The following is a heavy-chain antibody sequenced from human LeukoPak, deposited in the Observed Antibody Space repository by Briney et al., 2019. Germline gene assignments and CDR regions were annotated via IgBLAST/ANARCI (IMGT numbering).Heavy chain of an antibody. D-gene: IGHD3-10*01. V-gene: IGHV4-31*03. CDR2: IYYSGSP. CDR3: ARDHHGSGSYGAYYYGMDV. J-gene: IGHJ6*01. Sequence: SETLSLTCIVSVGSISSGGYYWRWIRQPPGKGLEWIGYIYYSGSPYYNPSLKSRVTISVDTSKNQFSLKLSSVTAADTAVYYCARDHHGSGSYGAYYYGMDVWGQATTVTVSS. CDR1: VGSISSGGYY.